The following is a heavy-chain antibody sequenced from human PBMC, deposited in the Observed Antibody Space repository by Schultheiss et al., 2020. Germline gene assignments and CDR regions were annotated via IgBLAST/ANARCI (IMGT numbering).Heavy chain of an antibody. D-gene: IGHD3-3*01. J-gene: IGHJ6*03. Sequence: GGSLRLSCAASGFTFSSYWMSWVRQAPGKGLEWVANIKQDGSEKYYVDSVKGRFTISRDNAKNSLYLQMNSLRAEDTAVYYCAKDGGAYYDFWSGYYRWVGDYYYYYYMDVWGKGTTVTVSS. CDR2: IKQDGSEK. CDR3: AKDGGAYYDFWSGYYRWVGDYYYYYYMDV. CDR1: GFTFSSYW. V-gene: IGHV3-7*03.